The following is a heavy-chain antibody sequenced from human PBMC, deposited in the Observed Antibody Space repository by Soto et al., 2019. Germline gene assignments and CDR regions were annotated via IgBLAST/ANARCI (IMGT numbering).Heavy chain of an antibody. CDR3: ARPSNPGYFDY. V-gene: IGHV4-39*01. CDR1: GGSISSSSYY. J-gene: IGHJ4*02. CDR2: IYYSGST. Sequence: SETLSLTCTVSGGSISSSSYYWGWIRQPPGKGLEWIGSIYYSGSTYYNPSLKSRVTISVDTSKNQFSLKLSSVTAADTAVYYCARPSNPGYFDYWGQGTLVTVSS.